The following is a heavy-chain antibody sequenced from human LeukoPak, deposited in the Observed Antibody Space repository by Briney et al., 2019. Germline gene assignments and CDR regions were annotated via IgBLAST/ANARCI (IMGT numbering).Heavy chain of an antibody. V-gene: IGHV3-23*01. J-gene: IGHJ4*02. D-gene: IGHD6-13*01. CDR2: ISGSGGST. CDR1: GFTFSSYS. CDR3: AKDLTAAAGLYFDY. Sequence: PGGSLRLSCAASGFTFSSYSMNWVRQAPGKGLEWVSAISGSGGSTYYADSVKGRFTISRDNSRNTLYLQMNSLRAEDTAVYYCAKDLTAAAGLYFDYWGQGTLVTVSS.